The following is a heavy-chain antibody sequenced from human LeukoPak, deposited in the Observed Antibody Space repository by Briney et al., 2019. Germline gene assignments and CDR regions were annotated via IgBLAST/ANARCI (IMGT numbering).Heavy chain of an antibody. CDR1: GFIFSHYG. Sequence: GGSLRLSCVASGFIFSHYGMHWVRQAPGKGLEWVAVIWSDGSNRFYAGSVKGPFTISRDNSQNTVFLQMNSLRAEDTAMYYCARDAQRGFDYSNSLKYWGHGILVTVSS. CDR3: ARDAQRGFDYSNSLKY. CDR2: IWSDGSNR. D-gene: IGHD4-11*01. J-gene: IGHJ4*01. V-gene: IGHV3-33*01.